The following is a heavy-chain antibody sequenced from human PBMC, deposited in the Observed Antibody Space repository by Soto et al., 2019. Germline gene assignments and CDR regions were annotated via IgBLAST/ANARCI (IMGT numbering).Heavy chain of an antibody. CDR1: GGSISSGGYY. Sequence: QVQLQESGPGLVKPSQTLSLTCTVSGGSISSGGYYWSWIRQHPGTGLETIGYIYYSGSTYYNPSLKRRVTISVATSKAEFSLKLSSVTAADTGVYYCARLSNPWGNSVMDYWGQGTLVTVSS. D-gene: IGHD3-16*01. V-gene: IGHV4-31*03. CDR2: IYYSGST. CDR3: ARLSNPWGNSVMDY. J-gene: IGHJ4*02.